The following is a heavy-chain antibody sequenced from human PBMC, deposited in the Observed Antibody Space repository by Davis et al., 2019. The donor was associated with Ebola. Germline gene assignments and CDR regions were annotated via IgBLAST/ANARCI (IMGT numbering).Heavy chain of an antibody. CDR1: GGSFSGYY. V-gene: IGHV4-34*01. J-gene: IGHJ5*02. CDR3: ARVDRLAFDP. D-gene: IGHD3-3*02. CDR2: INHSGST. Sequence: MPSETLSLTCAVYGGSFSGYYWSWIRQPPGKGLEWIGEINHSGSTNYNPSLKSRVTISVDTSKNQFSLKLSSVTAADTAVYYCARVDRLAFDPWGQGTLVTASS.